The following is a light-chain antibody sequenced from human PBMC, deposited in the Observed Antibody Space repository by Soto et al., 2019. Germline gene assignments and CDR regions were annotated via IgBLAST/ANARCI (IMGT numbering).Light chain of an antibody. Sequence: DIQMTQSPSSLSASVGDRVTITCRASQGISNYLAWYQQKPGKVPKLLIYAASTLQAGVPSRFSRSGSGTDFTLTIRSLQPVDVPNSYCQEYNSSHRAFGQGTKVDIK. CDR1: QGISNY. V-gene: IGKV1-27*01. CDR2: AAS. CDR3: QEYNSSHRA. J-gene: IGKJ1*01.